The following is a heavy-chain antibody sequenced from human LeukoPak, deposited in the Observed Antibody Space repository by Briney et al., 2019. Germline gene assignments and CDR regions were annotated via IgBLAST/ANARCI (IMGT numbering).Heavy chain of an antibody. J-gene: IGHJ4*02. V-gene: IGHV1-69*13. D-gene: IGHD3-22*01. CDR3: ARDFRRDYYDSSGSMNY. Sequence: SVKVSCKASGGTFSSYAISWVRQAPGQGLEWMGGIIPIFGTANYAQKFQGRVTITADESTSTAYMELSSLRSEDTAVYYCARDFRRDYYDSSGSMNYWGQGTPVTVSS. CDR2: IIPIFGTA. CDR1: GGTFSSYA.